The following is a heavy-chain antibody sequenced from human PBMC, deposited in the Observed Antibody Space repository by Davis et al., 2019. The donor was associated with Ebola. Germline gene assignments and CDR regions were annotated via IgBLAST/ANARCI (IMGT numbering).Heavy chain of an antibody. CDR2: ISHSGVT. CDR3: ARTTKTSVSDSGLGYNYFDP. V-gene: IGHV4-34*01. Sequence: MPSETLSLTCAVYGDSFSDYFWSWIRQPPGKGLEWIGHISHSGVTDYHPSLQSRVTISVDSFQKQLSLDLNSVTAADTAIYYCARTTKTSVSDSGLGYNYFDPWGQGTLVSVSS. D-gene: IGHD1-1*01. CDR1: GDSFSDYF. J-gene: IGHJ5*02.